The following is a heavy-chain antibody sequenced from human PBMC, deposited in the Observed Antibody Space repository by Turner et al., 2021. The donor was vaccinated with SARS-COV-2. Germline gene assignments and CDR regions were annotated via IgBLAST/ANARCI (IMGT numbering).Heavy chain of an antibody. V-gene: IGHV1-69*08. J-gene: IGHJ6*02. Sequence: QVQLVRSGAEVKKPGSSVKVSCKASGGTFSTYTISWVRQAPGQGLEWMGRIIPILGITTYAQKFQGRVTITADKSTSTAYMELSSLRSEDTAVYYCARDEEGIAAAYYYAMDVWGQGTTVTVSS. D-gene: IGHD6-13*01. CDR3: ARDEEGIAAAYYYAMDV. CDR2: IIPILGIT. CDR1: GGTFSTYT.